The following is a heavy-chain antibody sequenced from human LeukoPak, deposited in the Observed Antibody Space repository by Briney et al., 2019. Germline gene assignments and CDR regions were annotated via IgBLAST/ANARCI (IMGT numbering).Heavy chain of an antibody. D-gene: IGHD5-12*01. CDR3: ARDGGYSGYGPFDY. CDR2: INTNTGNP. J-gene: IGHJ4*02. Sequence: ASLKVSCTACGLTLTSYAMDLVRQGPGQGLEWVVWINTNTGNPTYAQGFTGRFVFSLDTSVSTAYLQISSLKAEDTAVYYCARDGGYSGYGPFDYWGQGTLVTVSS. CDR1: GLTLTSYA. V-gene: IGHV7-4-1*02.